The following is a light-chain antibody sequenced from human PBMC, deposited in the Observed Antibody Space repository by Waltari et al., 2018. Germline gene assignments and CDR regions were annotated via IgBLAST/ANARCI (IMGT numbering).Light chain of an antibody. CDR1: SGHTTYA. CDR3: QTWITGSRI. V-gene: IGLV4-69*01. CDR2: INSDGTD. J-gene: IGLJ2*01. Sequence: QVVLTQSPSASASLGASVKLTCTLNSGHTTYAIAWYQQQPQKGPRFVLKINSDGTDIRGDGIPGRFSGSLSGAERYLTISSLKSEDEADYFCQTWITGSRIFGRGTRLTVL.